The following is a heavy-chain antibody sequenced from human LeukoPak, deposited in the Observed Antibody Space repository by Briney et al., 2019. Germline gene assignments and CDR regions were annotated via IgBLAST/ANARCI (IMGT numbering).Heavy chain of an antibody. D-gene: IGHD6-13*01. V-gene: IGHV1-2*02. CDR2: INPNSGGT. J-gene: IGHJ4*02. Sequence: ASVKVSCKASGYTFTGYYMHWVRQAPGQGLEWMGWINPNSGGTNYAQKVQGRVTMTRDTSISTAYMELSRLRSDDTAVYYCARVLLPGIAAAGTHYWGQGTLVTVSS. CDR1: GYTFTGYY. CDR3: ARVLLPGIAAAGTHY.